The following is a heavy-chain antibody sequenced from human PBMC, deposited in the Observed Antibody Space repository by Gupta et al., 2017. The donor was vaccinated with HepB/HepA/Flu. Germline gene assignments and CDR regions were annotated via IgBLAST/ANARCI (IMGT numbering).Heavy chain of an antibody. CDR2: ISKGGVK. CDR1: GFNFRRFA. Sequence: EVQLLESGGDLVKPGGSLRLSCAASGFNFRRFAMSWVRQAPGKGLEWVSSISKGGVKYYEDSVKGRFIISRDNSRSTLYVQVNSLRADDTAVYYCAKETGYTFDSWGQGTLVTVSS. D-gene: IGHD5-12*01. J-gene: IGHJ4*02. V-gene: IGHV3-23*01. CDR3: AKETGYTFDS.